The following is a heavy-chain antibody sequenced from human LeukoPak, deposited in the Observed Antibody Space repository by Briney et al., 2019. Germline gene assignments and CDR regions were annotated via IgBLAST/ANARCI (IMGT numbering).Heavy chain of an antibody. CDR1: GGSISSYY. D-gene: IGHD2-2*01. V-gene: IGHV4-59*01. Sequence: SETLSVTCTVSGGSISSYYWVWIRQPPGKGLEWIGYIYYSGSTSYNPSLKSRVTISVDTSKNQFSLNLSSVTAADTAVYYCARWADCSNISCRKGFDYWGQGTLVTVSS. CDR3: ARWADCSNISCRKGFDY. J-gene: IGHJ4*02. CDR2: IYYSGST.